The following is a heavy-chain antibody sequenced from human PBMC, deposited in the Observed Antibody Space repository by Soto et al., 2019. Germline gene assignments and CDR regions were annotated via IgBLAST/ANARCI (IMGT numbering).Heavy chain of an antibody. V-gene: IGHV2-5*02. CDR2: IYWDDDK. CDR1: GFSLSTSGMG. Sequence: QITLKESGPTLVKPTQTLTLTCTFSGFSLSTSGMGVGWIRQPPGKALEWLALIYWDDDKRYSPSLKSRLTINKDPSKTQVVLTITNVDPVDTATYYCAHRIKSIAVAAYFDYWGQGTLVTVSS. D-gene: IGHD6-19*01. J-gene: IGHJ4*02. CDR3: AHRIKSIAVAAYFDY.